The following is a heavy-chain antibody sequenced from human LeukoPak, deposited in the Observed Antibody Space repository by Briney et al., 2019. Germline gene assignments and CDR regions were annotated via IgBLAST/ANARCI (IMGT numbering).Heavy chain of an antibody. CDR2: ISSSSI. D-gene: IGHD7-27*01. Sequence: HAGGSLSLSGEASGFIFSDYSMNWVRQAPGKGLEWVSYISSSSIQYADSVKGRFTISRDNAKNSLSLQMNSLRDDDTAVYYCARDLNWGFDYWGQGTLVTVSS. CDR1: GFIFSDYS. CDR3: ARDLNWGFDY. V-gene: IGHV3-48*02. J-gene: IGHJ4*02.